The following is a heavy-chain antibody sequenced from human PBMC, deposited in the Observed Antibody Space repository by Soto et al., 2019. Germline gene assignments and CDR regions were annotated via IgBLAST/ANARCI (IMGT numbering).Heavy chain of an antibody. CDR3: ANGRLHSRGEYSDY. J-gene: IGHJ4*02. CDR2: INTYTGGT. CDR1: GYTFTDYG. D-gene: IGHD3-10*01. Sequence: QVQVVQSGSEVKEPGASVKVSCRASGYTFTDYGIGWVRQAPGQGLEWMGWINTYTGGTNYAQKFRGRVTMTTDTSTSTAYMELGSLTSDDTALYYCANGRLHSRGEYSDYWGQGTLVTVSS. V-gene: IGHV1-18*01.